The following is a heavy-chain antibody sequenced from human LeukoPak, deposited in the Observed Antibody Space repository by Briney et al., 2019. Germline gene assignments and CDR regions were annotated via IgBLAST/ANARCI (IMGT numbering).Heavy chain of an antibody. CDR2: FSDSAKTL. Sequence: GGSLRLSCVGSGFIFSNYEMNWVRQAPGKGLEWLSYFSDSAKTLHYADSVKGRFTISRNNAGNSLYLQMNNLRAEDTAVYYCSRERNDRRYSRDYYFDYWGQGMLVAVSS. CDR1: GFIFSNYE. CDR3: SRERNDRRYSRDYYFDY. D-gene: IGHD3-22*01. V-gene: IGHV3-48*03. J-gene: IGHJ4*02.